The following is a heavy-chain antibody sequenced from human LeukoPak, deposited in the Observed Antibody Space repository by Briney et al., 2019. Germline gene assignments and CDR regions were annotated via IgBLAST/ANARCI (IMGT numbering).Heavy chain of an antibody. D-gene: IGHD3-3*01. V-gene: IGHV4-34*01. Sequence: SETLSLTCAVYGGSFSGNYWSWIRQPPGKGLEWIGDINHSGTTNYSPSLKSRVTISVDTSKNQFSLKLSSVTAADTAVYYCASSDFWSGYYIDYWGQGTLVTVSS. CDR3: ASSDFWSGYYIDY. J-gene: IGHJ4*02. CDR2: INHSGTT. CDR1: GGSFSGNY.